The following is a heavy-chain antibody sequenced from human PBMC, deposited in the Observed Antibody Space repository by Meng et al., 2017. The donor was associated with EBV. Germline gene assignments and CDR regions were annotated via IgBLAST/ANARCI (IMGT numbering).Heavy chain of an antibody. J-gene: IGHJ4*02. V-gene: IGHV3-21*01. CDR3: ARDRTSNRFNY. Sequence: EVQLEESGVGLLKPGESLRLSCAASGFTLRSYSMNWVRLAPGKGLEWVSSISSNSIDIYYADLVKGRFTISRDNAKNSLFLQLHSLRAEDTAVYYCARDRTSNRFNYWGQGTLVTVSS. CDR1: GFTLRSYS. D-gene: IGHD2-8*01. CDR2: ISSNSIDI.